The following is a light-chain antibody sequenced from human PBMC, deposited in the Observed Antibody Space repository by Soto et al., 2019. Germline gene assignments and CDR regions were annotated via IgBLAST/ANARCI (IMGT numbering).Light chain of an antibody. CDR1: EYVSNN. J-gene: IGKJ5*01. V-gene: IGKV3-15*01. CDR2: GAS. Sequence: ETVMTQSPATLSVSPGERVTLSCRASEYVSNNLAWYQQRPGQPPRLLLYGASTRATGIPSRFSGSGSGTEFTLTISGLQSEDFAIYFCQQYNNWPPLTFGQGTRLEVK. CDR3: QQYNNWPPLT.